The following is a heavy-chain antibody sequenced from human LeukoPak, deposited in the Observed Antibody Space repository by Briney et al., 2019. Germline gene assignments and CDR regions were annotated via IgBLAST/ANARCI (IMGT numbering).Heavy chain of an antibody. D-gene: IGHD2-2*01. V-gene: IGHV4-59*01. CDR3: ASSPIVVVPAVMLN. CDR1: GGSISSYY. CDR2: IYYSGST. J-gene: IGHJ4*02. Sequence: SETLSLTCTVSGGSISSYYWSWIRQPPGKGLEWIGYIYYSGSTNYNPSLKSRVTISVDTSKNQFSLKLSSVTAADTAVYYCASSPIVVVPAVMLNWGQGTLVTVSS.